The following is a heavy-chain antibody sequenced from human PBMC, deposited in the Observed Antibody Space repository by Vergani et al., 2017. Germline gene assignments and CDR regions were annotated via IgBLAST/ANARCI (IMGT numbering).Heavy chain of an antibody. CDR3: VKDIAASGNYWYFDL. CDR1: GFTFNEFA. CDR2: ISWNGGII. V-gene: IGHV3-9*01. Sequence: EVRLLESGGGLVQPGGSLRLSCAASGFTFNEFAMHWVRQAPGKGLEWVAGISWNGGIILYADSVKGRFNVSRDNGKKSLDLQMNDLRLEDTAFYYCVKDIAASGNYWYFDLWGRGTLVTVSS. D-gene: IGHD6-13*01. J-gene: IGHJ2*01.